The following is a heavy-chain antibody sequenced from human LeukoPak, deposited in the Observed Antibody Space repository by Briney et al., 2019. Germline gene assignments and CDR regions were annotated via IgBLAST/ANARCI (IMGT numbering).Heavy chain of an antibody. V-gene: IGHV4-30-4*01. D-gene: IGHD2-15*01. CDR2: IYYSGSS. J-gene: IGHJ4*02. Sequence: SETLSLTCTVSGGSISSGDYYRSWIRQPPGKGLEWIGYIYYSGSSYYNPSLKSRVTISVNTSKNQLSLKLSSVTAADTAVYYCARGGGGSQYFDYWGQGTLVTVSS. CDR1: GGSISSGDYY. CDR3: ARGGGGSQYFDY.